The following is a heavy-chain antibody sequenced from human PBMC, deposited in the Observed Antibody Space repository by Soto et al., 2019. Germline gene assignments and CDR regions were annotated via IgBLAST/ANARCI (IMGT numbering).Heavy chain of an antibody. V-gene: IGHV1-8*01. CDR1: GYTFTSYD. CDR3: AREVVLVPATN. CDR2: MNPNSGNT. J-gene: IGHJ4*02. D-gene: IGHD2-2*01. Sequence: QVQLVQSGAEVKKPGASVKVSCKASGYTFTSYDINWVRQAAGQGLEWMGWMNPNSGNTVYAQKLQSRVTMTRNTSISTAYMELSSLRSEDTAVYYCAREVVLVPATNWGQGTLVTVSS.